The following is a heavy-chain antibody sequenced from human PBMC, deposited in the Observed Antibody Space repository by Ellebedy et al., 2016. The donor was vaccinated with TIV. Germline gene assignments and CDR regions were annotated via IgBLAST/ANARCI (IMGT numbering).Heavy chain of an antibody. CDR3: AKTHMVDTAMVTYYYYGMDV. J-gene: IGHJ6*04. V-gene: IGHV1-18*01. CDR2: ISAYNGNT. Sequence: ASVKVSCKASGYTFTSYAMNWVRQAPGQGLEWMGWISAYNGNTNYAQKLQGRVTMTTDTSTSTAYMELRSLRSDDTAVYYCAKTHMVDTAMVTYYYYGMDVWGKGTTVTVSA. CDR1: GYTFTSYA. D-gene: IGHD5-18*01.